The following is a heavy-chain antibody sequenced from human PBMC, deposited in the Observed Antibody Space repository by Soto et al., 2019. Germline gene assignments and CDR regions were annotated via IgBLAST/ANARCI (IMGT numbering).Heavy chain of an antibody. D-gene: IGHD4-17*01. Sequence: LSLTCSVSGASVRSGDYYWSCIRQAPGKGLEWIGYIYNSGGSYYNPSLKGRLTISIDTSKNQFSLKLNSVTAADTAIYYCVGTGTTDDYWGRGTLVTVSS. J-gene: IGHJ4*02. CDR3: VGTGTTDDY. CDR1: GASVRSGDYY. V-gene: IGHV4-30-4*01. CDR2: IYNSGGS.